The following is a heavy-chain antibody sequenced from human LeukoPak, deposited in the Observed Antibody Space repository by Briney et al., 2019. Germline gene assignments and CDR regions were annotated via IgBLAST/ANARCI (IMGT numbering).Heavy chain of an antibody. D-gene: IGHD6-19*01. Sequence: SETLSLTCTVSGDSISSYYWSWIRQPPGEGLEWIGYIYYSGSTNYNPSLKSRVTISVDTSKNQFSLKLSSVTAADTAVYYCARSTYSSGWYGSPSFDYWGQGTLVTVSS. CDR1: GDSISSYY. CDR2: IYYSGST. CDR3: ARSTYSSGWYGSPSFDY. V-gene: IGHV4-59*01. J-gene: IGHJ4*02.